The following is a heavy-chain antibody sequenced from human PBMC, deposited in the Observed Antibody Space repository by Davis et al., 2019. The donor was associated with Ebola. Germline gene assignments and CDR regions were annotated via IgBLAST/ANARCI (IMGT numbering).Heavy chain of an antibody. CDR2: ISGSGDNT. J-gene: IGHJ4*02. Sequence: GESLKSSCAASGFTSSSYEMNWVRQAPGKGLEWVSYISGSGDNTYYADSVKGRFTISRDNSKSTLYLQMNWLRADDTAVYYCAKGNRVTYQYDSGDDYWGQGTLVTVSS. D-gene: IGHD3-22*01. CDR3: AKGNRVTYQYDSGDDY. CDR1: GFTSSSYE. V-gene: IGHV3-23*01.